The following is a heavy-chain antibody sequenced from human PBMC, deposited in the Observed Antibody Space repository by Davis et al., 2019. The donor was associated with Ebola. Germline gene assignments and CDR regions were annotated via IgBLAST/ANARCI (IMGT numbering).Heavy chain of an antibody. J-gene: IGHJ4*02. CDR2: ISYDGSNK. CDR1: GFTFSNNV. V-gene: IGHV3-30-3*01. CDR3: ARRIDY. Sequence: GGSLRLSCVGSGFTFSNNVMSWVRQAPGKGPEWVAVISYDGSNKYYADSVKGRFIISRDNAKNSLYLQMNSLRAEDTAVYYCARRIDYWGQGTLVTVSS.